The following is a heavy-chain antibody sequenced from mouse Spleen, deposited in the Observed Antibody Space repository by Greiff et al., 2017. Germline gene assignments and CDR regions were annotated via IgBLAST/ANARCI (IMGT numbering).Heavy chain of an antibody. V-gene: IGHV1-69*01. CDR2: IDPSDSYT. D-gene: IGHD1-1*01. CDR1: GYTFTSYW. Sequence: QVQLQQPGAELVMPGASVKLSCKASGYTFTSYWMHWVKQRPGQGLEWIGEIDPSDSYTNYNQKFKGKATLTVDKSSSTAYMQLSSLTSEDSAVYYCARRITTVVGTGAMDYWGQGTSVTVSS. J-gene: IGHJ4*01. CDR3: ARRITTVVGTGAMDY.